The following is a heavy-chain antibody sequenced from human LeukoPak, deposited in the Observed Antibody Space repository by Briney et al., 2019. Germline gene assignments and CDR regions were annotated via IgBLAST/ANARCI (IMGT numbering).Heavy chain of an antibody. Sequence: SETLPLTCTVSGGSISSSSYYWGWLRQPPGKGLEWIGSIYYSGSTYYNPSLKSRVTISVDTSKNQFSLKLSSVTAADTAVYYCASQLRFLEWLKDYMDVWGKGTTVTVSS. CDR1: GGSISSSSYY. V-gene: IGHV4-39*01. CDR3: ASQLRFLEWLKDYMDV. D-gene: IGHD3-3*01. CDR2: IYYSGST. J-gene: IGHJ6*03.